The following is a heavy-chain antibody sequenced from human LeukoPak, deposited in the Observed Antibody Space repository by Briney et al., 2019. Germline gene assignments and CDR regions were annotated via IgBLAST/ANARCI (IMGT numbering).Heavy chain of an antibody. V-gene: IGHV3-23*01. CDR1: GVTLSTYA. D-gene: IGHD4-17*01. Sequence: GGSLRLSCAASGVTLSTYAMSWARQAPGKGLEWVSGISSSGSGDNTYYADSVKGRFTISRDSSKNTLFLHMNTLRAEDTAVYFCAKDDGDYGFDYWGQGTLVTVSS. CDR2: ISSSGSGDNT. J-gene: IGHJ4*02. CDR3: AKDDGDYGFDY.